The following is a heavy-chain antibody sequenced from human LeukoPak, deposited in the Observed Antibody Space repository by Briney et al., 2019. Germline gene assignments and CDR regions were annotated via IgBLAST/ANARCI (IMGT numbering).Heavy chain of an antibody. V-gene: IGHV3-23*01. CDR3: AIDPNWGTHS. J-gene: IGHJ4*02. CDR2: IGSSGGGI. D-gene: IGHD7-27*01. CDR1: GFTSSTYT. Sequence: GGSLRLSCAASGFTSSTYTMYWVRHPPGKRLEWVSIIGSSGGGIHYADSVKGRITISRDNSKNALYLQMNSLRVEDTAVYYCAIDPNWGTHSWGQGVLVTVSS.